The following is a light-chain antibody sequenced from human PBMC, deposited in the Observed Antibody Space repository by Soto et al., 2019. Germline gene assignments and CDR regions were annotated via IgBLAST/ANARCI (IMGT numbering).Light chain of an antibody. V-gene: IGKV3-20*01. CDR2: GAS. J-gene: IGKJ2*01. CDR3: QQYDTSPGYT. CDR1: QSVSSSY. Sequence: EIVLTQSPGTLSLSPGERATLSCRASQSVSSSYLAWYQQKPGQPPRLLIYGASSRATGIPDRFSGSGSGTDFTLTISRLEPEDFAVSFCQQYDTSPGYTFGQGTKLEIK.